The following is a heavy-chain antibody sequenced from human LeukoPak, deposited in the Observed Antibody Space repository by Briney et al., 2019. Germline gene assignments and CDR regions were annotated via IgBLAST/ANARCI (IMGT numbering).Heavy chain of an antibody. D-gene: IGHD3-22*01. CDR2: ISGSGGST. Sequence: GSLRLSCAASGFTFSSYAMSWVRQAPGKGLEWVSAISGSGGSTYYADSVKGRFTISRDNSKNTLYLQMNSLRAEDTAVYYCAKMAYYYDSSGYYSNLFDYWGQGTRVTVSS. CDR3: AKMAYYYDSSGYYSNLFDY. CDR1: GFTFSSYA. J-gene: IGHJ4*02. V-gene: IGHV3-23*01.